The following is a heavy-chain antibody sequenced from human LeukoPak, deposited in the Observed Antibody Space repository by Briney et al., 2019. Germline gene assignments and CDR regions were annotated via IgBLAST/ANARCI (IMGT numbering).Heavy chain of an antibody. V-gene: IGHV4-34*01. D-gene: IGHD2-2*01. CDR1: GGSFSGYY. CDR3: ARGFVVVPASYYYMDV. Sequence: SETLSLTCAVYGGSFSGYYWSWIRQPPGKGLEWIGEINHSGSTNYNPSLESRVTISVDTSKNQFSLKLSSVTAADTAVYYCARGFVVVPASYYYMDVWGKGTAVTVSS. J-gene: IGHJ6*03. CDR2: INHSGST.